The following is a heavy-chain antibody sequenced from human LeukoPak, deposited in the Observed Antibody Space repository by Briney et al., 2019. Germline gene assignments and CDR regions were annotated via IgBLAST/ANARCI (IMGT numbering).Heavy chain of an antibody. V-gene: IGHV1-18*01. CDR1: GYTFTSYG. D-gene: IGHD6-13*01. CDR3: ARDLPLIAAAGTNWFDP. J-gene: IGHJ5*02. Sequence: ASVKVSCKASGYTFTSYGISWVRQAPGQGLEWIGWISAYNGNTNYAQKLQGRVTMTTDTSTSTAYMELRSLRSDDTAVYYCARDLPLIAAAGTNWFDPWGQGTLVTVSS. CDR2: ISAYNGNT.